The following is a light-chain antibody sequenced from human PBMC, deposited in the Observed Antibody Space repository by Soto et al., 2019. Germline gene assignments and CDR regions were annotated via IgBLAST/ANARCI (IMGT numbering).Light chain of an antibody. Sequence: QAVVTQPPSVSGAPGQGVTISCTGSSSNIGAGYDVHWYQQLPETAPKLLIYRNTNRPSGVPDRFSGSKSGTSASLAITGLQAEDEADYYCQSYDGSLTAVYVFGTGTQLTVL. CDR1: SSNIGAGYD. V-gene: IGLV1-40*01. CDR3: QSYDGSLTAVYV. J-gene: IGLJ1*01. CDR2: RNT.